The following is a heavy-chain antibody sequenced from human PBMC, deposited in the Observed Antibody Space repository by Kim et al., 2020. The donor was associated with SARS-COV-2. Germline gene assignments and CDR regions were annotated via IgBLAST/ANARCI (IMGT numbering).Heavy chain of an antibody. CDR2: ISSSSSTI. J-gene: IGHJ3*02. CDR3: ARTPPPQIRKSLLPSDIVGATTGAFDI. D-gene: IGHD1-26*01. CDR1: GFTFSSYS. V-gene: IGHV3-48*02. Sequence: GGSLRLSCAASGFTFSSYSMNWVRQAPGKGLEWVSYISSSSSTIYYADSVKGRFTISRDNAKNSLYLQMNSLRDEDTAVYYCARTPPPQIRKSLLPSDIVGATTGAFDIWGQGTMVTVSS.